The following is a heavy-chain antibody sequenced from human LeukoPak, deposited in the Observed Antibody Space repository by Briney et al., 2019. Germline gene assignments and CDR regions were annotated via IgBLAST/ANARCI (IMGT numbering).Heavy chain of an antibody. V-gene: IGHV3-48*03. Sequence: PGGSLRLSCAVSGFTFSSYEMNWVRQAPGKGLEWVSYISSSGSTIYYADSVKGRFTISRDNAKNSLYLQMSSLRAEDTAVYYCARYTIGWSFDYLGQGTLVTVSS. D-gene: IGHD6-19*01. CDR3: ARYTIGWSFDY. CDR2: ISSSGSTI. CDR1: GFTFSSYE. J-gene: IGHJ4*02.